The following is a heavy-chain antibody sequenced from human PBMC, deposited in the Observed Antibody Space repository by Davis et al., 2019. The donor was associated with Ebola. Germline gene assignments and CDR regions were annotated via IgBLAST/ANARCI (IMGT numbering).Heavy chain of an antibody. D-gene: IGHD6-6*01. V-gene: IGHV3-48*01. CDR2: ISSSSSTI. Sequence: PGGSLRLSCAASGFTFSSYSMNWVRQAPGKGLEWVSYISSSSSTIYYADSVKGRFTISRDNAKNSLYLQMNSLRAEDTAVYYCARKYSSSPLPIFYYYYYMDVWGKGTTVTVSS. CDR1: GFTFSSYS. CDR3: ARKYSSSPLPIFYYYYYMDV. J-gene: IGHJ6*03.